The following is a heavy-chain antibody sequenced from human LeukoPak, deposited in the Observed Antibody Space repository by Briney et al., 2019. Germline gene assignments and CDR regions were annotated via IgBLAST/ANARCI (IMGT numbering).Heavy chain of an antibody. CDR1: GFTFDDYA. J-gene: IGHJ5*02. Sequence: PGRSLRLSCAASGFTFDDYAMHWVRQAPGKGLEWVSGISWNSGSIGYADSVKGRFTISRDNAKNSLYLQMNSLRAEDTALYYCAKDKGQRGLNWSDPWGQETLVTVPS. CDR3: AKDKGQRGLNWSDP. V-gene: IGHV3-9*01. CDR2: ISWNSGSI. D-gene: IGHD1-1*01.